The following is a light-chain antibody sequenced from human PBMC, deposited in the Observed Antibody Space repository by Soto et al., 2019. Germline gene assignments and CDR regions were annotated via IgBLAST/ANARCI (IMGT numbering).Light chain of an antibody. J-gene: IGKJ5*01. CDR2: AAS. CDR3: QQSYSTLIT. CDR1: QSISSY. Sequence: DIQMTQSASSVSASVGDRVTITCLASQSISSYLNWYQQKPGKAPKLLIYAASSLQSGVPSRFSGSGSGTDFTLTISSLQPEDFATYYCQQSYSTLITLGQGTRLEIK. V-gene: IGKV1-39*01.